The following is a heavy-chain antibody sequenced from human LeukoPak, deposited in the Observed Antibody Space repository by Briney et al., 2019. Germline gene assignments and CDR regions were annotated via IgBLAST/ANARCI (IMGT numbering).Heavy chain of an antibody. CDR3: STDQGGDILTGC. CDR1: GFTFTNAW. D-gene: IGHD3-9*01. J-gene: IGHJ4*02. V-gene: IGHV3-15*07. Sequence: AGGSLRLSCAASGFTFTNAWMHWVRQAPGKGLEWVCRIKTKSEDGTIDYAAPVRGRFTISRDDSENTLYLQMNSLKAEDTALYYCSTDQGGDILTGCWGQGTLVTVSS. CDR2: IKTKSEDGTI.